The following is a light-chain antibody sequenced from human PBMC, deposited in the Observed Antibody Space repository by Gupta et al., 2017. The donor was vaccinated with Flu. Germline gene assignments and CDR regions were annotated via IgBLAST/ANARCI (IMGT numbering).Light chain of an antibody. CDR3: QTWGTFGV. CDR2: VNRDGSH. V-gene: IGLV4-69*01. CDR1: SGHSRYA. Sequence: QLLLTQSPSASASLGASVKLTCTLSSGHSRYAIAWHQQQPGKSPRFLMKVNRDGSHTKGYGTPDRFSGSSSGAERYLTISSLQSEDEADYYCQTWGTFGVFGNGTKVTVL. J-gene: IGLJ1*01.